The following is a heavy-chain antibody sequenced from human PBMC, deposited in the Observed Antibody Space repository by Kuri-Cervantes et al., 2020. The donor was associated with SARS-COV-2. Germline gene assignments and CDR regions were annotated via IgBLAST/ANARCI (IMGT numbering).Heavy chain of an antibody. V-gene: IGHV4-38-2*01. CDR2: IYHSGST. Sequence: GSLRLSCAVSGYSISSGYYWGWIRQPPGKGLEWIGSIYHSGSTYYNPSLKSRVTISEDTSKNQFSLKLSSVTAADTAVYYCARVRGSYNYFDYWGQGTLVTVSS. CDR1: GYSISSGYY. J-gene: IGHJ4*02. D-gene: IGHD1-26*01. CDR3: ARVRGSYNYFDY.